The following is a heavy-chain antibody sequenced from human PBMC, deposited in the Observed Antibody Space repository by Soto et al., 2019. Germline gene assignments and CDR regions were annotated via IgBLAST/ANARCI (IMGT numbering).Heavy chain of an antibody. CDR2: ISSGSSNI. D-gene: IGHD2-15*01. J-gene: IGHJ4*02. CDR1: GFAFRSYN. Sequence: PGGSLRLSCLASGFAFRSYNMNWVRQAPGKGLEWVASISSGSSNIYYADSVKGRFTISRDNAKNSLFLQMDSLRAEDSAVYYCASATAVAATFDFRGQGTPGTASS. CDR3: ASATAVAATFDF. V-gene: IGHV3-21*01.